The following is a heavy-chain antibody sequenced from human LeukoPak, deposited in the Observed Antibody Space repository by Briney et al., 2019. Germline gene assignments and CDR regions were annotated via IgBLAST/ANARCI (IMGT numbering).Heavy chain of an antibody. D-gene: IGHD3-16*01. Sequence: SETLSPTCTVSGGSISVSNYYWGWIRQPPGKGLEWIGTIYYSGSTSYSPSLKSRVTISVDTSKNQFSLKLSSVTAADTAVYYCVRRRGTNREYYFDYWGQGTLVTVSS. J-gene: IGHJ4*02. CDR2: IYYSGST. CDR3: VRRRGTNREYYFDY. CDR1: GGSISVSNYY. V-gene: IGHV4-39*01.